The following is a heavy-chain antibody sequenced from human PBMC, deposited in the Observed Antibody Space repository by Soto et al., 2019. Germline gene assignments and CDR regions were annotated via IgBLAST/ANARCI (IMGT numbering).Heavy chain of an antibody. CDR2: IYYSGST. V-gene: IGHV4-31*03. Sequence: PSETLSLTCTVSGGSISSGGYYWSWIRQHPGKGLEWIGYIYYSGSTYYNPSLKSRVTISVDTSKNQFSLKLSSVTAADTAVYYCARDRNSYDSSGYTRPYYYYGMDVWGQGTTVTVSS. CDR1: GGSISSGGYY. CDR3: ARDRNSYDSSGYTRPYYYYGMDV. J-gene: IGHJ6*02. D-gene: IGHD3-22*01.